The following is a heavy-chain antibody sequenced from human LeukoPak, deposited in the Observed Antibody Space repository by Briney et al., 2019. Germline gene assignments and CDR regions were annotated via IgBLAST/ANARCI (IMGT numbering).Heavy chain of an antibody. CDR3: ARDGIGGYSYGYYAFDV. CDR2: INPSGGST. D-gene: IGHD5-18*01. V-gene: IGHV1-46*01. CDR1: GYTFTSYY. Sequence: ASVTVSCKASGYTFTSYYMHWVRQPPGQGLEWMGIINPSGGSTSYAQKFQGRVTMTRDMSTSTVYMELSSLRSEDTAVYYCARDGIGGYSYGYYAFDVWGQGTMVTVSS. J-gene: IGHJ3*01.